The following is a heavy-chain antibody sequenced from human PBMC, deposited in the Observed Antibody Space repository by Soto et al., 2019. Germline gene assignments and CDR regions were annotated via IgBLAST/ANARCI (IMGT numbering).Heavy chain of an antibody. Sequence: ASETLSLTCTVSGDSISSSSYYWGWIRQPPGKGLEWIGDIYYSGTTHYNPSLKSRVTISIDTSKNQFSLHLRSVTAADTAMYYCARIFYDFWSGYPDYWGQGTLVTVSS. J-gene: IGHJ4*02. CDR2: IYYSGTT. D-gene: IGHD3-3*01. CDR3: ARIFYDFWSGYPDY. CDR1: GDSISSSSYY. V-gene: IGHV4-39*01.